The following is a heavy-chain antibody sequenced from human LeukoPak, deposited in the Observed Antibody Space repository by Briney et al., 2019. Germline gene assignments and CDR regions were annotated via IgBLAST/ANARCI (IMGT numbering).Heavy chain of an antibody. J-gene: IGHJ4*02. D-gene: IGHD6-19*01. CDR3: AKVTAVASTGALDY. V-gene: IGHV3-74*01. Sequence: GGSLRLSCAASGFTFSSYWMHWVRQAPGKGLDWVSRINSDGSSTTYADSVKGRFAISRDNAKNTLNLQINSLRADDTAVYYCAKVTAVASTGALDYWGQGTLVTVSS. CDR1: GFTFSSYW. CDR2: INSDGSST.